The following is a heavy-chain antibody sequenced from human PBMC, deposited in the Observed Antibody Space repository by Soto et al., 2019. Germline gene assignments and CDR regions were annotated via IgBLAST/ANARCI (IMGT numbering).Heavy chain of an antibody. V-gene: IGHV4-61*01. CDR2: IYNSGST. J-gene: IGHJ4*02. CDR1: GGSVSSGNHY. Sequence: QVQLQEPGPGLVKPSETLSLTCTVSGGSVSSGNHYWSWIRQPPGKGLEWIGHIYNSGSTNYNPSLKSRVTISVDTSKNQFSLKLSSVTAADTAVYYCAREFTFWGQGTLVTVSS. CDR3: AREFTF. D-gene: IGHD3-16*01.